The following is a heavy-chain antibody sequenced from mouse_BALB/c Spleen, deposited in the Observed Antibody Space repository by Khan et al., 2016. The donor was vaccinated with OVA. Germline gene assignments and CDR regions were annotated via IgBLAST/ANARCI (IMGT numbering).Heavy chain of an antibody. Sequence: QIQLVQSGPELKKPGETVKISCKASGYTFTNYGMNWVKQAPGKGLKWMGWINTYTGEPTYADDFKGRFAFSLETSASTAYLQINNLKNEDTATYFCARGGNYYGSRSYAMDCWGQRTSVPVSS. CDR2: INTYTGEP. D-gene: IGHD1-1*01. CDR3: ARGGNYYGSRSYAMDC. CDR1: GYTFTNYG. V-gene: IGHV9-3-1*01. J-gene: IGHJ4*01.